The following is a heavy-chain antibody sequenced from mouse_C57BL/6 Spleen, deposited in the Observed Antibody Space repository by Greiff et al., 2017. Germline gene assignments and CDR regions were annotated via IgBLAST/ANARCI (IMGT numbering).Heavy chain of an antibody. CDR2: IDPSDSYT. Sequence: VQLQQPGAELVMPGASVKLSCKASGYTFTSYWMHWVKQRPGQGLEWIGEIDPSDSYTNYNQKFKGKSTLTVDKSSSTAYMQLSSLTSEDSAVYYCARSGGYDRSFDYWGQGTTLTVSS. CDR3: ARSGGYDRSFDY. J-gene: IGHJ2*01. V-gene: IGHV1-69*01. CDR1: GYTFTSYW. D-gene: IGHD2-2*01.